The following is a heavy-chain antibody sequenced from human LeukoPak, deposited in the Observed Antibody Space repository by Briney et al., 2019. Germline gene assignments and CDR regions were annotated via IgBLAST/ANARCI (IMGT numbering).Heavy chain of an antibody. Sequence: GGSLRLSCAASGFTFSSYAIHWVRQAPGKGLEWVSLISYDGSNKNYADSVKGRFTISRDNSKNALYLQMNSLRAEDTAVYYCAKDHYWSIDYWGRGTLVTVSS. CDR1: GFTFSSYA. V-gene: IGHV3-30*04. D-gene: IGHD3-3*01. J-gene: IGHJ4*02. CDR3: AKDHYWSIDY. CDR2: ISYDGSNK.